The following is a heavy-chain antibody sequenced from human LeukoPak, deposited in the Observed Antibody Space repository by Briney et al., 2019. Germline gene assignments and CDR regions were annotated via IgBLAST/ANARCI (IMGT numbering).Heavy chain of an antibody. CDR2: TYPGDSET. V-gene: IGHV5-51*01. J-gene: IGHJ4*02. CDR3: ARRPRNSPFDY. Sequence: GESLKISCQGSGYNFASYWIGWVRQMPGKGLEWMGITYPGDSETRYSPSFQGQVTFSADKSISTAYLQWSSLKASDSAIYYCARRPRNSPFDYWGQGALVTVSS. CDR1: GYNFASYW. D-gene: IGHD2-21*01.